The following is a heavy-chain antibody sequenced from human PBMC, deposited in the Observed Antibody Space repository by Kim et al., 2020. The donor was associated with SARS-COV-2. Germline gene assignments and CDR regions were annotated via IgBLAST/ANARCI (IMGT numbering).Heavy chain of an antibody. Sequence: YTNYSPSFQGHVTISADKSISTAYLQWSSLKASDTAMYYCARRRVGGMDVWGQGTTVTVSS. V-gene: IGHV5-10-1*01. CDR3: ARRRVGGMDV. J-gene: IGHJ6*02. CDR2: YT.